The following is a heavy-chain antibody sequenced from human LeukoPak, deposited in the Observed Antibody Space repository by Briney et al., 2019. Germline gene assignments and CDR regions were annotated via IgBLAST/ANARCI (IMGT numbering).Heavy chain of an antibody. V-gene: IGHV4-59*01. J-gene: IGHJ4*02. CDR1: GASISSYY. D-gene: IGHD3-10*01. Sequence: SETLSLTCTVAGASISSYYWSWIRQPPGKGLERIGYIYYSGSTNYNPSLKSRVTISVDTSKNQFSLKLSSVTAADTAVYYCARAGGSGSYSYFDYWGQGTLVTVSA. CDR3: ARAGGSGSYSYFDY. CDR2: IYYSGST.